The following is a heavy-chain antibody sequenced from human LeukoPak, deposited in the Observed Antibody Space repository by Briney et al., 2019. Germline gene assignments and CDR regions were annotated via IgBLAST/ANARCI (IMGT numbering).Heavy chain of an antibody. CDR3: ARRGRATLQSHFYYYMDV. CDR2: IIPIFGTA. V-gene: IGHV1-69*01. D-gene: IGHD1-26*01. J-gene: IGHJ6*03. CDR1: GGTFSSYA. Sequence: SVKVSCKASGGTFSSYAISWVRQAPGQGLEWMGGIIPIFGTANYAQKFQGRVTITADESTSTAYMKLSSLRSEDTAVYYCARRGRATLQSHFYYYMDVWGKGTTVTVSS.